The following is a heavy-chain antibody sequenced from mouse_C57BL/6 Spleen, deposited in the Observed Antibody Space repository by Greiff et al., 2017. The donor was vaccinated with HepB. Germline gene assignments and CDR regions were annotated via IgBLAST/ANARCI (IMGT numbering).Heavy chain of an antibody. CDR2: IDPENGDT. V-gene: IGHV14-4*01. CDR3: TTIDY. CDR1: GFNIKDDY. J-gene: IGHJ2*01. Sequence: SCTASGFNIKDDYMHWVKQRPEQGLEWIGWIDPENGDTEYASKFQGKATITADTSSNTAYLQLSSLTSEDTAVYCCTTIDYWGQGTTLTVSS.